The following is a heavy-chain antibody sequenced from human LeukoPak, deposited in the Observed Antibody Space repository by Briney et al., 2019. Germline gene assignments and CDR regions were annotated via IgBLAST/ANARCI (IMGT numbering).Heavy chain of an antibody. D-gene: IGHD3-9*01. CDR3: AGGYFDWSAYYYCMDV. Sequence: SETLSLTCTVSGGSISSYYWSWIRQPPGKGLEWIGYIYYSGSTNYNPSLKSRVTISVDTSKNQFSLKLSSVTAADTAVYYCAGGYFDWSAYYYCMDVWGKGTTVTVSS. CDR2: IYYSGST. V-gene: IGHV4-59*01. J-gene: IGHJ6*03. CDR1: GGSISSYY.